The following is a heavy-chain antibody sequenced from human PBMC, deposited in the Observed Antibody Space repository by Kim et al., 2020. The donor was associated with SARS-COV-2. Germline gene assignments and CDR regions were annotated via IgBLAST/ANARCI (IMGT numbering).Heavy chain of an antibody. Sequence: SETLSLTCTVSGGSISSSGYYWGWIRQPPGKGLEWIGSVSYVGSSFYNSSLKSRVTISVDTSKNQFSLKLSSVTAADTAMYYCARHYPGAPRYMDVWG. D-gene: IGHD3-10*01. V-gene: IGHV4-39*01. J-gene: IGHJ6*03. CDR3: ARHYPGAPRYMDV. CDR1: GGSISSSGYY. CDR2: VSYVGSS.